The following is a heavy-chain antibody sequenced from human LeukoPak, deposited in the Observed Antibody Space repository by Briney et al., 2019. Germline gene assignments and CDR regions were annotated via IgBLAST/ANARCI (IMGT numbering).Heavy chain of an antibody. CDR3: ARDFRIAARVEELFDY. J-gene: IGHJ4*02. D-gene: IGHD6-6*01. Sequence: ASVKVSCKASGYTFTSYGISWVRQAPGQGLEWTGWIGAYNGNTNYAQKLQGRVTMTTDTSTSTAYMELRSLRSDDTAVYYCARDFRIAARVEELFDYWGQGTLVTVSS. CDR1: GYTFTSYG. V-gene: IGHV1-18*01. CDR2: IGAYNGNT.